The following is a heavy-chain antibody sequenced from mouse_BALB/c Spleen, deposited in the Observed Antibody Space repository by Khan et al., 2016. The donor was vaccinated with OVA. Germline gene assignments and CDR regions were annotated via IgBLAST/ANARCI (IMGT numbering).Heavy chain of an antibody. V-gene: IGHV14-3*02. CDR3: DRINA. Sequence: VQLKQSGAELVKPAPSVTLSCTASGFNIKDTYMRWVKQRPEQDLQWFVSYVPSNGNTNYNPTFQGKASITADTSSNPSFLQLNCLTSEDTAAFYCDRINAWGQGTTLTVSS. J-gene: IGHJ2*01. CDR1: GFNIKDTY. CDR2: YVPSNGNT.